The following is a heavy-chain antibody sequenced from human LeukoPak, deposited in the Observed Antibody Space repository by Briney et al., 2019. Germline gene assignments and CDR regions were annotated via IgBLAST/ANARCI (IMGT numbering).Heavy chain of an antibody. D-gene: IGHD2-15*01. CDR1: GYTFTSYY. CDR2: INPSGGST. J-gene: IGHJ3*02. Sequence: ASVKVSCKASGYTFTSYYMHWVRQAPGQGLEWMGIINPSGGSTSYAQKFQGRVTMTRDMSTSTVYMELSSLRSEDTAVYYCARQELDYIVVVTSGRRIVGAFDIWGQGTMVTVSS. CDR3: ARQELDYIVVVTSGRRIVGAFDI. V-gene: IGHV1-46*01.